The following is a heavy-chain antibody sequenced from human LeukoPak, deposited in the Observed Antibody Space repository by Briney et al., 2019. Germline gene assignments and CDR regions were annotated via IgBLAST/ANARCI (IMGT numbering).Heavy chain of an antibody. CDR3: GTYYDSSGYYWREDY. CDR1: GFTVSSNY. CDR2: IYSGGST. D-gene: IGHD3-22*01. V-gene: IGHV3-53*05. Sequence: PGGSLRLSCAASGFTVSSNYMSWVRQAPGKGLEWVSIIYSGGSTFYADSVKGRFTISRDNSKNTLYLQMNSLRAEDTAVYYCGTYYDSSGYYWREDYWGQGTLVTVSS. J-gene: IGHJ4*02.